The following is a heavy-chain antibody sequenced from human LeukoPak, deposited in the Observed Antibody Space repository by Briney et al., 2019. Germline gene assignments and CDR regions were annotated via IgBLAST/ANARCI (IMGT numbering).Heavy chain of an antibody. V-gene: IGHV4-34*01. J-gene: IGHJ4*02. CDR1: GGSCDDYY. D-gene: IGHD5-24*01. CDR2: IHPSGIF. CDR3: ARGRDRSKAGDH. Sequence: SETLSLTCAVYGGSCDDYYCSWLRQPPGKGLEWVGEIHPSGIFYYNSSLLSRVTISIDTSKSQFSLRLTSVTAADTAFYYCARGRDRSKAGDHWGQGSLVTVSS.